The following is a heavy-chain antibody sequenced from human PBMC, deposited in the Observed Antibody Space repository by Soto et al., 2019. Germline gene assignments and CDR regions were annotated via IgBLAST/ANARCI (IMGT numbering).Heavy chain of an antibody. CDR1: GFTFSSYS. J-gene: IGHJ5*02. V-gene: IGHV3-21*01. D-gene: IGHD3-16*02. CDR2: ISSSSSYI. CDR3: ARDPAHIWGSYRPNWFDP. Sequence: PGGSLRLSCAASGFTFSSYSMNWVRQAPGKGLEWVSSISSSSSYIYYADSVKGRFTISRDNAKKSLYLQMNSLRAEDTAVYCCARDPAHIWGSYRPNWFDPWGEGTLVTVSS.